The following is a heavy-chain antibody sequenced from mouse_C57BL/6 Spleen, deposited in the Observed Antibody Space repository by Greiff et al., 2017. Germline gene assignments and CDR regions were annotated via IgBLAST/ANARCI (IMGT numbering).Heavy chain of an antibody. J-gene: IGHJ2*01. CDR2: INPNNGGT. CDR3: ARVGYDGTGDY. CDR1: GYTFTDYN. Sequence: VQLKQSGPELVKPGASVKMSCKASGYTFTDYNMHWVKQSHGKSLEWIGYINPNNGGTSYNQKFKGKATLTVNKSSSTAYMERRSLTSEDSAVYYCARVGYDGTGDYWGQGTTLTVSS. V-gene: IGHV1-22*01. D-gene: IGHD2-3*01.